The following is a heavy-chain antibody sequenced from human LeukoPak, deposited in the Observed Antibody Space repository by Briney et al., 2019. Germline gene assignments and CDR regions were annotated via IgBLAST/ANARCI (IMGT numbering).Heavy chain of an antibody. Sequence: GASVKVSCKASGYTFTSYGISWVRQVPGQGLEWMGWISAYNGNTNYAQKLQGRVTMTTDTSTSTAYMELRSLRSDDTAVYYCARVRWGYYYYGMDVWGQGTTVTVSS. J-gene: IGHJ6*02. D-gene: IGHD4-23*01. CDR1: GYTFTSYG. CDR2: ISAYNGNT. V-gene: IGHV1-18*01. CDR3: ARVRWGYYYYGMDV.